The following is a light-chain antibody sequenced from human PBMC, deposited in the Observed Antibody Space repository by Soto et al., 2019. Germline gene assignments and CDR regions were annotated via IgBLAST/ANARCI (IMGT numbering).Light chain of an antibody. V-gene: IGKV3-15*01. Sequence: EIVMTQSPATLSVSPGERATLSCRASQSVSSNLAWYQQKPGQAPRLLIYGASTRATGITARFSGSVSVKELTLTISRRQSEDFPVYYCQHYNRWSRTFGQGTKLAIK. CDR1: QSVSSN. CDR2: GAS. J-gene: IGKJ1*01. CDR3: QHYNRWSRT.